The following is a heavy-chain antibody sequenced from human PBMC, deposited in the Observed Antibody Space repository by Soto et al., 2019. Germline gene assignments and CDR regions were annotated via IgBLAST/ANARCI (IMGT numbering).Heavy chain of an antibody. V-gene: IGHV4-39*01. CDR3: ARITGRHLDY. J-gene: IGHJ4*02. CDR2: VDYSGTA. D-gene: IGHD1-20*01. CDR1: SGSISVTNVF. Sequence: SETLSLTCTVSSGSISVTNVFWGWVRQPPGKGLAWIGNVDYSGTAYFSPSLATRVTFHVDTSKNQFSLTLYSVTAADTAVYYCARITGRHLDYWGQGILVTAPQ.